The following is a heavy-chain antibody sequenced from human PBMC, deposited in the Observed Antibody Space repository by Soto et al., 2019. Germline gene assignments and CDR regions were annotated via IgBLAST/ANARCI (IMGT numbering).Heavy chain of an antibody. CDR3: AKFRGPSYSYYYMDV. CDR1: GFTFSTYA. J-gene: IGHJ6*03. D-gene: IGHD3-16*01. CDR2: ISGSGRTT. V-gene: IGHV3-23*01. Sequence: EVQLLESGGGLVQSGGSLRLSCATSGFTFSTYAMNWLRQAPGRGLECVSFISGSGRTTYYADSVKGRFTVSRDNSKNTLYLQMNSLRAEDTALYYCAKFRGPSYSYYYMDVWGKGATVTVSS.